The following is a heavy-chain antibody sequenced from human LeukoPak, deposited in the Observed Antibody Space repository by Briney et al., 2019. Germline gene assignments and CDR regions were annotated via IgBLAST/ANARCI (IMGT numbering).Heavy chain of an antibody. CDR2: IYYTGST. CDR3: ASGESGTFDY. J-gene: IGHJ4*02. CDR1: GGSFSGYY. D-gene: IGHD4-17*01. V-gene: IGHV4-59*08. Sequence: SETLSLTCAVYGGSFSGYYWSWIRQPPGKGLEWIGYIYYTGSTDYNPSLKSRVTMSVDTSKKQFSLKLSSVTAADTAMYYCASGESGTFDYWGQGTLVTVSS.